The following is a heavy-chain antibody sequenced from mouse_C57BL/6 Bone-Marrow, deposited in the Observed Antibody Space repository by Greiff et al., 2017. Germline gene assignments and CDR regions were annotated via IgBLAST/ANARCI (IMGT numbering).Heavy chain of an antibody. CDR1: GYTFTSYW. V-gene: IGHV1-50*01. Sequence: QVQLQQPGAELVKPGASVKLSCKASGYTFTSYWMQWVKQRPGQGLEWIGEIDPSDSYTNYNQKFKGKATLTVDTSSSTAYMQLSSLTSEDSAVYYCAREGLLGYFDVWGTGTTVTVSS. D-gene: IGHD2-3*01. J-gene: IGHJ1*03. CDR2: IDPSDSYT. CDR3: AREGLLGYFDV.